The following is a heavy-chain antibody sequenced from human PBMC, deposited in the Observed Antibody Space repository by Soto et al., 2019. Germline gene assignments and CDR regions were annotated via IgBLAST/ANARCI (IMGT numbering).Heavy chain of an antibody. V-gene: IGHV1-18*01. CDR3: ARADMSLVWFDP. Sequence: QGQLVQSGAEVKKPGASVKVSCKASGYTFTSYGISWVRQAPGQGLEWMGWISAYNGNRNYAQKLQGRVTMNTDTSTRTAYMELRSLRSDDTAVYYCARADMSLVWFDPWGHRTMVTVSS. CDR1: GYTFTSYG. D-gene: IGHD2-15*01. J-gene: IGHJ5*02. CDR2: ISAYNGNR.